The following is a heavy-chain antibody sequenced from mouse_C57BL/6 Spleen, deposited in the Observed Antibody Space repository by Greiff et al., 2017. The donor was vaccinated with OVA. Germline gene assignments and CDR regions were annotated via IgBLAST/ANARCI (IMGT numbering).Heavy chain of an antibody. CDR3: ARGGINYAMDY. Sequence: QVQLQQSGPELVKPGASVKISCKASGYAFSSSWMNWLKQRPGKGLEWIGRVYPGDGDTNYNGKFKGKATLTADKSSSTAYMQLSSLTSEDSAVYFCARGGINYAMDYWGQGTSVTVSS. CDR2: VYPGDGDT. CDR1: GYAFSSSW. V-gene: IGHV1-82*01. D-gene: IGHD2-4*01. J-gene: IGHJ4*01.